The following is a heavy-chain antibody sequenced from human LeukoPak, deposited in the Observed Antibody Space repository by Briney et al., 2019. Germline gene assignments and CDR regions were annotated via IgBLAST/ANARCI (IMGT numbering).Heavy chain of an antibody. V-gene: IGHV3-48*01. CDR2: ISTSSSTI. J-gene: IGHJ4*02. Sequence: GGSLRLSCAASGFTFSSYSMNWVCQAPGKGLEWVAYISTSSSTIYYADSVKGRFTISRDNAKNSPFLQMNSLRAGDTAVYYCARVYYFDYWGQGTLVIVSS. CDR3: ARVYYFDY. CDR1: GFTFSSYS.